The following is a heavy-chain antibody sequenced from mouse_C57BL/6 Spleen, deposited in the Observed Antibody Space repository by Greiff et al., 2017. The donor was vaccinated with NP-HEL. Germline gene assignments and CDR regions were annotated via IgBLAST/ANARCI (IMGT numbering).Heavy chain of an antibody. V-gene: IGHV2-2*01. CDR2: IWSGGST. J-gene: IGHJ4*01. CDR3: ARNHYSNLRYAMDY. CDR1: GFSLTSYG. D-gene: IGHD2-5*01. Sequence: VQGVESGPGLVQPSQSLSITCTVSGFSLTSYGVHWVRQSPGKGLEWLGVIWSGGSTDYNAAFISRLSISKDNSKSQVFFKMNSLQADDTAIYYCARNHYSNLRYAMDYWGQGTSVTVSS.